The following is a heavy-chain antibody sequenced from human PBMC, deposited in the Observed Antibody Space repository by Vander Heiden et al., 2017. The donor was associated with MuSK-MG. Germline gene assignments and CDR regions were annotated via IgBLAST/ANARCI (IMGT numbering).Heavy chain of an antibody. J-gene: IGHJ4*02. CDR1: GGSISRSDYY. CDR3: VKSYGEIPYFDS. D-gene: IGHD3-16*01. Sequence: HLQLQESGPGLVKPSETLSLTCSVSGGSISRSDYYWGWIRQSPGKGLEWFGSMSYRGETYYNPSLKSRVTVFVDTSKNQFSLKLTSVTAADTAVYYCVKSYGEIPYFDSWGQGTLVTVSS. CDR2: MSYRGET. V-gene: IGHV4-39*01.